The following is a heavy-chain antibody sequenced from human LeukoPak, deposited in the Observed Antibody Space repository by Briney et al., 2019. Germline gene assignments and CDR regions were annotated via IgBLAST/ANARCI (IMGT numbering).Heavy chain of an antibody. Sequence: GGSLRLSCSASGFTFSRYAMHWVRQAPGRGLEYVSAISSNGGSTYYADSVKGRFTISRDNSRNTLHLQMSSLRVEDTAVYYCVKDSSSGSYFDYRGQGTLVTVSS. D-gene: IGHD3-10*01. V-gene: IGHV3-64D*06. CDR1: GFTFSRYA. CDR3: VKDSSSGSYFDY. CDR2: ISSNGGST. J-gene: IGHJ4*02.